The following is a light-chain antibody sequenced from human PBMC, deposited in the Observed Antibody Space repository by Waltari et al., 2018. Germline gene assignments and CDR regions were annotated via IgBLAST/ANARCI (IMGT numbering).Light chain of an antibody. CDR2: DVS. J-gene: IGLJ2*01. V-gene: IGLV2-23*02. CDR3: CSYAGSVV. Sequence: QSALTQPASVSGSPGQSITISCTGTSSDVGGYNNVSWYQQPPGKAPKLMIYDVSTRPSGVSNRFSGSKSGNTASLTISGLQAEDEADYYCCSYAGSVVFGGGTKLTVL. CDR1: SSDVGGYNN.